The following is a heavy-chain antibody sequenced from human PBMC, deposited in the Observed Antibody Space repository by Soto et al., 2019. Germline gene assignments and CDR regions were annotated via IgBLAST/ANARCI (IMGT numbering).Heavy chain of an antibody. Sequence: QVQLVESGGGLVKPGGSLRLSCAVSGFIFSDYDMNWVRQAPGKGLEWVSYITSSGSTIHYADSVKGRFTVSRDNGKNSLYLQMHSLRAEDTAVYYSARGSGTVAYWGQGTLVTVSS. D-gene: IGHD1-7*01. J-gene: IGHJ4*02. CDR3: ARGSGTVAY. CDR2: ITSSGSTI. CDR1: GFIFSDYD. V-gene: IGHV3-11*01.